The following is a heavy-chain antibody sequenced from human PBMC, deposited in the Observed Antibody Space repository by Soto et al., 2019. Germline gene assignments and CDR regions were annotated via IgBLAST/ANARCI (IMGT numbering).Heavy chain of an antibody. V-gene: IGHV3-21*01. CDR1: GFTFSSYS. D-gene: IGHD3-22*01. CDR2: ISSSSSYI. Sequence: EVQLVESGGGLVKPGGSLRLSCAASGFTFSSYSMNWVRQAPGKGLEWVSSISSSSSYIYYADSVKGRFTISRDNAKNSLYLQMNSLRAEDTAVYYCARTLPPMIVVDYWGQATLVTVSS. J-gene: IGHJ4*02. CDR3: ARTLPPMIVVDY.